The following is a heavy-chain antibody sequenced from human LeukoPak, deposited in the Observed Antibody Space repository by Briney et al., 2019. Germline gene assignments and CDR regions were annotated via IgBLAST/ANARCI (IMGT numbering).Heavy chain of an antibody. J-gene: IGHJ4*02. D-gene: IGHD3-3*01. V-gene: IGHV1-69*13. CDR3: ARATAGRFLEWYAGD. CDR1: GGTFSSYA. CDR2: IIPIFGTA. Sequence: GASVKVSCKASGGTFSSYAISWVRQAPGQGLEWMGGIIPIFGTANYAQKFQGRVTITADESTSTAYMELSSLRSEDTAVYYCARATAGRFLEWYAGDWGQGTLVTVSS.